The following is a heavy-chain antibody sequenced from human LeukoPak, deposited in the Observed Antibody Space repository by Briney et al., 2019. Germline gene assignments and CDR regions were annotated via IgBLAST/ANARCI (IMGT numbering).Heavy chain of an antibody. D-gene: IGHD5-12*01. CDR3: ARLSGYDWESFYDY. CDR2: IYSSGRT. V-gene: IGHV4-61*02. J-gene: IGHJ4*02. CDR1: GDSISSGSYD. Sequence: SETLSLACTVSGDSISSGSYDWGWIRQPGGEGLEWIGRIYSSGRTHYSPSLKSRVAISVDTSKNRFSLGLSSVTAADTAVYYCARLSGYDWESFYDYWGQGTLVTVSS.